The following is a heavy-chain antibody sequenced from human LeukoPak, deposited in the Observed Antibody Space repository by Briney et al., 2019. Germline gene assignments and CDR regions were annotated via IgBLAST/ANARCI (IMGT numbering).Heavy chain of an antibody. J-gene: IGHJ4*02. CDR1: GFTFSNYG. Sequence: GGSLRLSCAASGFTFSNYGMHWVRQAPGKGLEWVANINQDGSEKYYVDSVKGRFTISRDNAKNSLYLQMNSLRAEDTAVYYCARPYDSNRDHSGYGYWGRGTLVTVSS. D-gene: IGHD5-12*01. CDR3: ARPYDSNRDHSGYGY. V-gene: IGHV3-7*02. CDR2: INQDGSEK.